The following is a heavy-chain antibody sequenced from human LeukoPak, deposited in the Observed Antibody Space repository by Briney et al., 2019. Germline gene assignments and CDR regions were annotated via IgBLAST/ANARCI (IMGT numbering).Heavy chain of an antibody. D-gene: IGHD2-2*02. CDR1: GFTFSTYW. Sequence: GGSLRLSCAAPGFTFSTYWMSWVRQAPGKGLECVANIKRDGSEKYYVDSVKGRFTIFRDDAKSSLYLQMNSLRAEDTAVYFCARVYTGNRWHFDYWGQGTLVTISS. CDR2: IKRDGSEK. V-gene: IGHV3-7*03. CDR3: ARVYTGNRWHFDY. J-gene: IGHJ4*02.